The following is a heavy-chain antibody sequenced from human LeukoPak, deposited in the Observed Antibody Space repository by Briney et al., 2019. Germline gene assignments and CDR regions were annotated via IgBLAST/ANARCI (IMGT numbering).Heavy chain of an antibody. D-gene: IGHD3-10*01. CDR2: INPSGGST. V-gene: IGHV1-46*01. Sequence: ASVKVSCKASGYTFTSYYMHWGRQAPGQGVEWMGIINPSGGSTSYAQKFQGRVNMTRHTSTSTVYMELSSLRSEDTAVYYCAREMVPQKGVGDFDYWGQGTLVTVSS. CDR3: AREMVPQKGVGDFDY. J-gene: IGHJ4*02. CDR1: GYTFTSYY.